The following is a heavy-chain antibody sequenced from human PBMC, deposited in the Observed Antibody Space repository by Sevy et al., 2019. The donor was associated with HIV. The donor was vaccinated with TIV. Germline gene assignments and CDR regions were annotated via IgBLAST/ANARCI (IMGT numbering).Heavy chain of an antibody. Sequence: GGSLRLSCAASGFTFNTHAMHWVRQAPGKGLEWVALISYDGIIKYYADSVKGRLTISRDNSKNTLSLQMNSLRIEDTAVYYCAREGGYTSASSPGNDWGQGTLVTVSS. CDR3: AREGGYTSASSPGND. V-gene: IGHV3-30*04. J-gene: IGHJ4*02. CDR2: ISYDGIIK. CDR1: GFTFNTHA. D-gene: IGHD5-18*01.